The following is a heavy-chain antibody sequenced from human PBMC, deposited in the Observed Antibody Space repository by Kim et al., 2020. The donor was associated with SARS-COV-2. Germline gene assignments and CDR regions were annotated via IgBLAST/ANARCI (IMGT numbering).Heavy chain of an antibody. D-gene: IGHD6-13*01. CDR2: IRSKAYGGTS. CDR3: TRAPYSSSSVY. Sequence: GGSLRLSCTASGFTFGDYAMSWFRQAPGKGLEWVGFIRSKAYGGTSEYAASVKGRFTISRDDSKSIAYLQMNSLKTEDTAVYYCTRAPYSSSSVYWGQGTLVTVSS. J-gene: IGHJ4*02. V-gene: IGHV3-49*03. CDR1: GFTFGDYA.